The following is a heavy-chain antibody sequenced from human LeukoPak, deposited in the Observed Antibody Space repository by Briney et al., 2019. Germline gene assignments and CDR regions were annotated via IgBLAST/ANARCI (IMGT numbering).Heavy chain of an antibody. J-gene: IGHJ4*02. Sequence: SETLSLTCTVSGGSISSYCWSWIRQPAGKGLEWIGRIYTSGSTNYNPSLKSRVTMSVDTSKNQFSLKLSSVTAADTDVYYCARGTTYYDFWSGYSINYFDYWGQGTLVTVSS. CDR1: GGSISSYC. CDR2: IYTSGST. D-gene: IGHD3-3*01. CDR3: ARGTTYYDFWSGYSINYFDY. V-gene: IGHV4-4*07.